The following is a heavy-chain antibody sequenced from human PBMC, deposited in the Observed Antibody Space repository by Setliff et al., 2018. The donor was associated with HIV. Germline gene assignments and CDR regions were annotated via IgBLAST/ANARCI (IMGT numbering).Heavy chain of an antibody. D-gene: IGHD3-10*01. CDR2: ISDYNSNT. V-gene: IGHV7-4-1*02. CDR1: GYALTSYS. Sequence: GASVKVSCKASGYALTSYSLTWVRQAPGQGLEWMGWISDYNSNTEYAQGFTGRLVFSMDTSVSTAYLQISNLKAEDTAVYYCARLRAYYGSGLMDVWGEGTTVTVSS. J-gene: IGHJ6*03. CDR3: ARLRAYYGSGLMDV.